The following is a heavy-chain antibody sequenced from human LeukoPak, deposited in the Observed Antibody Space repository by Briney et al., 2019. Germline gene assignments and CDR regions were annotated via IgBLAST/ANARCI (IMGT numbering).Heavy chain of an antibody. CDR2: TYYRSKWYN. V-gene: IGHV6-1*01. J-gene: IGHJ4*02. CDR1: GDSVSSNSAV. Sequence: SQTLSLTCGISGDSVSSNSAVWNWIGQSPSRCLEWLGRTYYRSKWYNDYAESVKSRITVNPDTSKNQFSLQLNSVTPEDTAVYYCARDPSYGATPDYFDYWGQGTLVTVSS. D-gene: IGHD3-16*01. CDR3: ARDPSYGATPDYFDY.